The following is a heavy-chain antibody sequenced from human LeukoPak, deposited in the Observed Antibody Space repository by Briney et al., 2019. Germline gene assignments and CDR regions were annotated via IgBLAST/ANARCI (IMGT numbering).Heavy chain of an antibody. J-gene: IGHJ4*02. CDR3: ARAASRYSYGYFGY. CDR2: IIPIFGTA. D-gene: IGHD5-18*01. V-gene: IGHV1-69*13. Sequence: GASVKVSCKASGGTFSSYAISWVRQAPGQGLEWMGGIIPIFGTANYAQKFQGGVTITADESTSTAYMELSSLRSEDTAVYYCARAASRYSYGYFGYWGQGTLVTVSS. CDR1: GGTFSSYA.